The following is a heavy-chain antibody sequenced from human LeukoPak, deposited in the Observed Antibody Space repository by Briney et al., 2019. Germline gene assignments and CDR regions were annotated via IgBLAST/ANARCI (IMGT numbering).Heavy chain of an antibody. V-gene: IGHV3-66*01. J-gene: IGHJ6*02. Sequence: GGSLRLSCAASGFTVSSNYMSWVRQAPGKGLEWVSVIYSGGSTYYAASVKGRFTISRDNSKNTLYLQMNSLRAEDTAVYYCAREGPYYYYGMDVWGQGTTVTVSS. CDR3: AREGPYYYYGMDV. CDR1: GFTVSSNY. CDR2: IYSGGST.